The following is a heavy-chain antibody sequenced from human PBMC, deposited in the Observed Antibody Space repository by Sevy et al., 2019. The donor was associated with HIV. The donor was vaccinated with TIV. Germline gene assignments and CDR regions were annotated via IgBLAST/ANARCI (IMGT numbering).Heavy chain of an antibody. J-gene: IGHJ4*02. CDR1: GYTFTSYK. CDR2: VSAHNGDT. D-gene: IGHD2-15*01. V-gene: IGHV1-18*01. CDR3: VRAYCSGGRCYSGAY. Sequence: ASVKVSCKTSGYTFTSYKITWVRQAPGQGLEWMGWVSAHNGDTNYAQRFRGRVTMTTDTSTSTAYMDLRSLGSDDTAGYYCVRAYCSGGRCYSGAYWGQGTLVTVSS.